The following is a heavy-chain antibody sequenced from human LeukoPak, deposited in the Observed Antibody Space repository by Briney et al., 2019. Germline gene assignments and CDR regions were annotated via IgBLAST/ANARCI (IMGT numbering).Heavy chain of an antibody. J-gene: IGHJ4*02. CDR3: AKGAYDYIEIAYFNY. V-gene: IGHV3-23*01. CDR2: IIGSSGST. CDR1: GFSFNHYA. Sequence: PGGSLRLSCVASGFSFNHYAMNWVRQAPGKGLEWVSLIIGSSGSTFYADSVKGRFTLSRDKSKNTLYLQMNSLRAEDTAVYYCAKGAYDYIEIAYFNYWGQGSLVTVSS. D-gene: IGHD5-12*01.